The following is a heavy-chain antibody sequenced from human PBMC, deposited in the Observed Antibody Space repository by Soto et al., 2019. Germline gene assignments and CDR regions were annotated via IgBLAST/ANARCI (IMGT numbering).Heavy chain of an antibody. D-gene: IGHD5-12*01. Sequence: GGSLRLSCAASGFIFTNYAMNWVRQAPGKGLEWVSVIGGRGNSAYYADSVQGRFTISRDNSKSTLSLQMSSLTADGTAIYYCVSEGRGSFDFWGRGTMVGVSS. CDR2: IGGRGNSA. CDR3: VSEGRGSFDF. CDR1: GFIFTNYA. V-gene: IGHV3-23*01. J-gene: IGHJ3*01.